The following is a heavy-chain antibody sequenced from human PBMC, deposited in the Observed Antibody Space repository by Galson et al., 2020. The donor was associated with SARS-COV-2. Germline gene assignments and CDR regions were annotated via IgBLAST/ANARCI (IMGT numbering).Heavy chain of an antibody. CDR1: GFTFSSYA. D-gene: IGHD2-21*02. J-gene: IGHJ6*03. V-gene: IGHV3-23*01. Sequence: GESLKISCAASGFTFSSYAMSWVRQAPGKGLEWVSAISGSGGSTYYADSVKGRFTISRDNSKNTLYLQMNSLRAEDTAVYYCAKDWALAYCGGDCSNYMDVWGKGTTVTISS. CDR3: AKDWALAYCGGDCSNYMDV. CDR2: ISGSGGST.